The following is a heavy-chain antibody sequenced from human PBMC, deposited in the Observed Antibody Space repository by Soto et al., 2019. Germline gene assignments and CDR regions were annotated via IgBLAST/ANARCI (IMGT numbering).Heavy chain of an antibody. CDR3: ARGYYDSSALYY. CDR2: ISSSGSTI. V-gene: IGHV3-48*03. Sequence: PGGSLRLSCAASGFTFSSYEMNWVRQAPGKGLEWGSYISSSGSTIYYADSVKGRFTISRDNAKNSLYLQMNSLRAEDTAVYYCARGYYDSSALYYWGQGTLVTVSS. J-gene: IGHJ4*02. CDR1: GFTFSSYE. D-gene: IGHD3-22*01.